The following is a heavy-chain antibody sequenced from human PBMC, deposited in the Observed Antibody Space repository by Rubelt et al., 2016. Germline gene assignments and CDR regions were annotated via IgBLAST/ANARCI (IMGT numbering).Heavy chain of an antibody. J-gene: IGHJ4*02. CDR1: GYIFSNYG. D-gene: IGHD2-15*01. V-gene: IGHV1-2*02. CDR3: VRDGSLDY. Sequence: QVQLVQSGGEVKKPGASVKISCKASGYIFSNYGTSWVRQAPGRGLEGMGWINPNSGGTNYAQKFQGRVTMTWETSIRAAYMGLGGLRSDDTAVYYGVRDGSLDYWGQGTLVTVSS. CDR2: INPNSGGT.